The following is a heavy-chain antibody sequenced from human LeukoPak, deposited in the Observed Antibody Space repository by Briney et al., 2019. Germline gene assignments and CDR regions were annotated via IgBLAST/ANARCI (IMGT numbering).Heavy chain of an antibody. CDR3: AREMSGYSSGPSNFDY. V-gene: IGHV3-21*01. CDR2: ISSSSSYI. Sequence: NPGGSLRPSCAASGFTFSSYSMNWVRQAPGKGLEWVSSISSSSSYIYYADSVKGRFTISRDNAKNSLYLQMNSLRAEDTAVYYCAREMSGYSSGPSNFDYWGQGTLVTVSS. CDR1: GFTFSSYS. J-gene: IGHJ4*02. D-gene: IGHD6-19*01.